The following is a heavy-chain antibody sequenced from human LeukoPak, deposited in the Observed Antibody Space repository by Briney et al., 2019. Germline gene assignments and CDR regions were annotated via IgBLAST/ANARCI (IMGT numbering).Heavy chain of an antibody. D-gene: IGHD3-16*01. CDR1: GFTFSSYS. Sequence: GGSLRLSCAASGFTFSSYSMNWVRQAPGKGLEWVSAISGSGGSTYYADSVKGRFTISRDNSKNTLYLQMNSLRAEDTAVYYCAKDPTGEMAGVFAYWGQGTLVTVSS. V-gene: IGHV3-23*01. J-gene: IGHJ4*02. CDR2: ISGSGGST. CDR3: AKDPTGEMAGVFAY.